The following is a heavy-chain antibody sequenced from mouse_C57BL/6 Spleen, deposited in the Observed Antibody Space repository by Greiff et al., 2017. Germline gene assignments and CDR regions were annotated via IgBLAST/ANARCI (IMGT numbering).Heavy chain of an antibody. Sequence: QVQLKQPGAELVRPGSSVKLSCKASGYTFTSYWMHWVKQRPIQGLEWIGNIDPSDSETHYNQKFKDKATLTVDKSSSTAYMQLSSLTSDDSAVYYCARGGRRDWYFVVWGTGTTVTVSS. J-gene: IGHJ1*03. V-gene: IGHV1-52*01. CDR3: ARGGRRDWYFVV. CDR2: IDPSDSET. CDR1: GYTFTSYW. D-gene: IGHD3-3*01.